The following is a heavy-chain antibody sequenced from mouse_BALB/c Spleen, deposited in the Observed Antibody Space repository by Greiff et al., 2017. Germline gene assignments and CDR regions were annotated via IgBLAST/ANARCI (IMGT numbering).Heavy chain of an antibody. CDR3: AREDYYGRRAWFAY. CDR2: INPGSGGT. CDR1: GYAFTNYL. J-gene: IGHJ3*01. V-gene: IGHV1-54*01. D-gene: IGHD1-1*01. Sequence: VQLKQSGAELVRPGTSVKVSCKASGYAFTNYLIEWVKQRPGQGLEWIGVINPGSGGTNYNEKFKGKATLTADKSSSTAYMQLSSLTSDDSAVYFCAREDYYGRRAWFAYWGQGTLVTVSA.